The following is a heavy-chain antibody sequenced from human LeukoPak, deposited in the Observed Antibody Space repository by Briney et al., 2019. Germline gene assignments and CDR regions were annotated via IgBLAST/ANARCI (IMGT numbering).Heavy chain of an antibody. CDR1: GGSLDTWY. V-gene: IGHV4-59*05. CDR2: IYYSGST. J-gene: IGHJ6*02. Sequence: SETLSLTCTVSGGSLDTWYWSWIRQPPGRGLERIGSIYYSGSTYYNPSLTSRVTISVGTSKNQFSLKLSSVTAADTAVYYCARTGPRRGGLDVWGQGTTVTVSS. D-gene: IGHD3/OR15-3a*01. CDR3: ARTGPRRGGLDV.